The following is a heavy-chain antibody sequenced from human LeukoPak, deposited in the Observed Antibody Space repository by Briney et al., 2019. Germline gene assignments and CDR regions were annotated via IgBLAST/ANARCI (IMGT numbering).Heavy chain of an antibody. Sequence: PSETLSLTCTVSGGSISPYVWHWIRQAPGNGLEWIGYIYSDETTNYNPSLKGRVTISLDWSKSQFSLELNSVTAADTAVYYCAKMGANFDSSGYSRWFEPWGQGTLVTVSS. D-gene: IGHD3-22*01. CDR3: AKMGANFDSSGYSRWFEP. J-gene: IGHJ5*02. CDR2: IYSDETT. V-gene: IGHV4-4*09. CDR1: GGSISPYV.